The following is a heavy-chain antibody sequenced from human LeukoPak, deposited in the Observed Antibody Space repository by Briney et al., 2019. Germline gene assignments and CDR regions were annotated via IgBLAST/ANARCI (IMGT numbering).Heavy chain of an antibody. J-gene: IGHJ6*02. D-gene: IGHD1-20*01. Sequence: SETLSLTCTVSGGSISSYYWSWIRQPPGKGLEWIGYIYYSGSTNYNPSLKSRVTISVDTSKNQFSLKLSSVTAADTAVYYCARDQGITGTAGAYYYYGMDVWGQGTTVTVSS. CDR1: GGSISSYY. CDR2: IYYSGST. CDR3: ARDQGITGTAGAYYYYGMDV. V-gene: IGHV4-59*01.